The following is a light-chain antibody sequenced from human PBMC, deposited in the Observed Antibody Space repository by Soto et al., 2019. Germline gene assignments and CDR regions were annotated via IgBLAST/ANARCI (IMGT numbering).Light chain of an antibody. CDR1: QNIGRS. CDR3: QQCAVYWT. CDR2: QAS. Sequence: DIQMTQSPSTLSASVGDRVTISCRASQNIGRSLAWYQQRPGKAPKVLIYQASSLASGVPSRFSGSGSGTEFTLTISTLQPDDSATYYFQQCAVYWTFGQGNKVDIK. J-gene: IGKJ1*01. V-gene: IGKV1-5*03.